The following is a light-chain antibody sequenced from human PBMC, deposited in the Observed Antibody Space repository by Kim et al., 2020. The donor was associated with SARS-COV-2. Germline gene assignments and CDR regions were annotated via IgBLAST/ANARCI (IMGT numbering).Light chain of an antibody. CDR2: DAS. CDR1: TSVSSY. CDR3: QQRSNWPPHT. Sequence: SPGDRATLSCRASTSVSSYLAWYQQKPGQAPRLLIYDASNRATGIPARFSGSGSGTDFTLTISSLEPEDFAVYYCQQRSNWPPHTFGGGTKVGIK. J-gene: IGKJ4*01. V-gene: IGKV3-11*01.